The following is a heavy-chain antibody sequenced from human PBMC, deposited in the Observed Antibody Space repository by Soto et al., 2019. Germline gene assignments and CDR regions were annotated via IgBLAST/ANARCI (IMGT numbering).Heavy chain of an antibody. CDR1: GFTFSSYA. CDR2: ISGSSSYI. V-gene: IGHV3-21*01. J-gene: IGHJ5*02. D-gene: IGHD2-2*01. Sequence: GGSLRLSCAASGFTFSSYAMSWVRQAPGKGLEWVSAISGSSSYIYYADSVKGRFTISRDNAKNSLYLQMNSLRAEDTAVYYCARVPVVPADPWGQGTLVTV. CDR3: ARVPVVPADP.